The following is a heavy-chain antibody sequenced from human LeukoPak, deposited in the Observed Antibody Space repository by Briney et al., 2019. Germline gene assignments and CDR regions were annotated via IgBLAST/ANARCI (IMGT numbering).Heavy chain of an antibody. CDR3: ARAKKRWQRQYNWFDP. CDR1: GYTFTGYY. J-gene: IGHJ5*02. D-gene: IGHD6-25*01. CDR2: INPNSGGT. Sequence: ASVKVSCKASGYTFTGYYMHWVRQAPGQGLEWMGWINPNSGGTNYAQKFQGRVTMTRNTSISTAYMELSSLRSEDTAVYYCARAKKRWQRQYNWFDPWGQGTLVTVSS. V-gene: IGHV1-2*02.